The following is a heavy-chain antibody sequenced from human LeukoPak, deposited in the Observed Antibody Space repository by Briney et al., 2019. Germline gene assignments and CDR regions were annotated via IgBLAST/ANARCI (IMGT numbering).Heavy chain of an antibody. J-gene: IGHJ5*02. CDR1: GYTLTELS. CDR3: ATDRYCSGCSCYSGVDWFDP. CDR2: FDPEDGET. V-gene: IGHV1-24*01. D-gene: IGHD2-15*01. Sequence: ASVKVSCKVSGYTLTELSMHWVRQAPGKGLEWMGGFDPEDGETIYAQKFQGRVTMTEDTSTDTAYMELSSLRSEDTAVYYCATDRYCSGCSCYSGVDWFDPWGQGTLVTVSS.